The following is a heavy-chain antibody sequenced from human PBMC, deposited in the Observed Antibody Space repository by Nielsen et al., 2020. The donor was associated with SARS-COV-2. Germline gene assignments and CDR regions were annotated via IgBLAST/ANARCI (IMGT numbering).Heavy chain of an antibody. CDR3: ARGRFSSSYYFDF. V-gene: IGHV3-48*01. CDR2: ISSGGATM. D-gene: IGHD6-13*01. J-gene: IGHJ4*02. CDR1: GFAFSVYG. Sequence: GESLKISCAASGFAFSVYGMNWVRHTPGKGLEWLSYISSGGATMYYADSVKGRFTVSRDNAKNSLYLRMNSLRAEDTAIYYCARGRFSSSYYFDFWGQGTLVTVSS.